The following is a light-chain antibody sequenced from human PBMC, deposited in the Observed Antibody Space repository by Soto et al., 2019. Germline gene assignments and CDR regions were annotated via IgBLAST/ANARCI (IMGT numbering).Light chain of an antibody. Sequence: QSALTQPASVSGSPGQSINISCTGTSSDLGTYNLVSWYQQHPGKAPKFMIYEGSKRPSGVSNRFSGSKSGNTASLTISGLQAEDEADYYCSSYAGSSGWVFGGGTKLTVL. V-gene: IGLV2-23*01. J-gene: IGLJ3*02. CDR3: SSYAGSSGWV. CDR1: SSDLGTYNL. CDR2: EGS.